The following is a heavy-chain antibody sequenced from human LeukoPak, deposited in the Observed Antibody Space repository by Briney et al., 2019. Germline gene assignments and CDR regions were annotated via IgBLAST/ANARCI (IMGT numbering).Heavy chain of an antibody. Sequence: PGGSLRLSCAASGFTFDHYAMHWVRQAPGKGLEWVSLISGDGGGTYYADSVKGRFTISRDNSKNSLYLQMNSLRTEDTALYYCAKVNIGYFDYWGQGTLVTVSS. CDR1: GFTFDHYA. V-gene: IGHV3-43*02. CDR3: AKVNIGYFDY. D-gene: IGHD2/OR15-2a*01. J-gene: IGHJ4*02. CDR2: ISGDGGGT.